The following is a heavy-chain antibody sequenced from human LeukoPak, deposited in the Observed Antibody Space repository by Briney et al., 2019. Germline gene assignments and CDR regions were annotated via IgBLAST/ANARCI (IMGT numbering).Heavy chain of an antibody. J-gene: IGHJ4*02. Sequence: PSETLSLTCTVSGGSISSSTYCWSWVRLAPGKGLEWVANIKEDGTETYYVDSVKGRFTISRDNAKNSLYLQMNSLRVEDTAVYYCAKEGRSLQTYWGQGTLVTVSS. V-gene: IGHV3-7*03. CDR2: IKEDGTET. CDR1: GGSISSSTYC. CDR3: AKEGRSLQTY. D-gene: IGHD5-24*01.